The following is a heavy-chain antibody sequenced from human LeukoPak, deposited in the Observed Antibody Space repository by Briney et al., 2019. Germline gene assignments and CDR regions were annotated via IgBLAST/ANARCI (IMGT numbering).Heavy chain of an antibody. CDR3: AKDLDSSSWYSY. J-gene: IGHJ4*02. Sequence: GGSLRLSSAASGFTYSSYGMHWVRQAPGKGLEWVAFIRYDGSNKYYADSVKGRFTISRDNSKNTLYLQMNSLRAEDTAVYYCAKDLDSSSWYSYWGQGTLVTVSS. CDR1: GFTYSSYG. CDR2: IRYDGSNK. V-gene: IGHV3-30*02. D-gene: IGHD6-13*01.